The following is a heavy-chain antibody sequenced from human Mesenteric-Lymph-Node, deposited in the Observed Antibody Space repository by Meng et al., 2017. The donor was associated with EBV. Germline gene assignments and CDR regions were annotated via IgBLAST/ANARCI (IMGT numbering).Heavy chain of an antibody. CDR3: VRGQNFWSGSRSYWYFDL. CDR1: GFSLSTTGVG. CDR2: IYYTGNT. V-gene: IGHV4-61*08. D-gene: IGHD3-3*01. Sequence: KESGPTLVKPTQTLTLTCTFSGFSLSTTGVGVGWIRQPPGKAPEWLGYIYYTGNTNYNPSLKSRVTISVDTSKNQFSLKLSSVTAADTAVYYCVRGQNFWSGSRSYWYFDLWGRGTLVTVSS. J-gene: IGHJ2*01.